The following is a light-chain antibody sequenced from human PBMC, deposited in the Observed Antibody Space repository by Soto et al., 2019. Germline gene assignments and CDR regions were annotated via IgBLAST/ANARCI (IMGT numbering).Light chain of an antibody. Sequence: HSVLAQPASVSGSPGQSITISCTGTSRDIGGYNLVSWYQQHPGRAPKLMIYEGNKRPSRVYNRFSASKSGNTADLTISGLQDEDEADYYCCSYAAFISVVFGSG. CDR3: CSYAAFISVV. J-gene: IGLJ1*01. V-gene: IGLV2-23*01. CDR2: EGN. CDR1: SRDIGGYNL.